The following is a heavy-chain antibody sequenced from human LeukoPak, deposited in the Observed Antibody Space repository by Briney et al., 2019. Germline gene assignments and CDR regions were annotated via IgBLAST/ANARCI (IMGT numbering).Heavy chain of an antibody. Sequence: GGSLRLSCAASGFTFSNYALSWVRQAPGRGLEWGSSISGNGVNTYYADSGRGRFTIAREKSKNTLYLQMNSLRAEDTAVYSCAKFKASAGIDYWGQGTLVTVSS. CDR2: ISGNGVNT. CDR3: AKFKASAGIDY. CDR1: GFTFSNYA. V-gene: IGHV3-23*01. J-gene: IGHJ4*02. D-gene: IGHD6-13*01.